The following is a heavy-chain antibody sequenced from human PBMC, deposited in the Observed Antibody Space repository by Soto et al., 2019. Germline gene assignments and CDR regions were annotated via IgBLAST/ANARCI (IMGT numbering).Heavy chain of an antibody. J-gene: IGHJ6*02. V-gene: IGHV3-23*01. Sequence: GGSLRLSCAASGFTFSSYAMSWVRQAPGKGLEWVSAISGSGGSTYYADSVKGRFTISRDNSKNTLYLQMNSLRAEDTAVYYCAKDHWRGYTDYYYYGMDVWGQGTTVTVSS. D-gene: IGHD3-3*01. CDR3: AKDHWRGYTDYYYYGMDV. CDR2: ISGSGGST. CDR1: GFTFSSYA.